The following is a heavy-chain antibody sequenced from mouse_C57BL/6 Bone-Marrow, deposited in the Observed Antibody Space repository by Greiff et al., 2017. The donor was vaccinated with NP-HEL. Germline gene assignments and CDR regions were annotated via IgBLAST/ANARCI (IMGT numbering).Heavy chain of an antibody. CDR3: ARGVLTGTGYYFDY. J-gene: IGHJ2*01. CDR1: GYTFTSYW. CDR2: IDPSDSYT. V-gene: IGHV1-69*01. Sequence: QVQLQQPGAELVMPGASVKLSCKASGYTFTSYWMHWVKQRPGQGLEWIGEIDPSDSYTNYNQKFKGKSTLTVDKSSSTAYMQLSSLTSEDSAVYYCARGVLTGTGYYFDYWGQGTTLTVSS. D-gene: IGHD4-1*01.